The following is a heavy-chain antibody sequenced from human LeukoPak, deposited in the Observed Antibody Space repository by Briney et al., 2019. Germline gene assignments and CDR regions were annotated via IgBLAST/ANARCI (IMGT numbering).Heavy chain of an antibody. D-gene: IGHD2-21*02. CDR1: GFTFSSYV. V-gene: IGHV3-23*01. Sequence: GGSLRLSCAASGFTFSSYVMSWVRQAPGKGLEWVSAISGSGGSTYYADSVKGRFTISRDNSKNTLYLQMNSLRAEDTAVYYCAKGVPPIIVVVTAIQTLFDYWGQGTLVTVSS. J-gene: IGHJ4*02. CDR3: AKGVPPIIVVVTAIQTLFDY. CDR2: ISGSGGST.